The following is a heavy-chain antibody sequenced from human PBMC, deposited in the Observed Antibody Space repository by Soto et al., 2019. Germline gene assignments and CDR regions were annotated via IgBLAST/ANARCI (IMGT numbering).Heavy chain of an antibody. CDR1: GFTFSSYW. D-gene: IGHD1-1*01. J-gene: IGHJ4*02. Sequence: PRGSLRLSCAASGFTFSSYWMNWVRQAPGKGLEWVANINQDGNEDNLLDSVKGRFTISRDNAKNSLFLQMNSLRVDDTGVYYCARTGDGHHDFLDYWGQGALVTVSS. CDR2: INQDGNED. CDR3: ARTGDGHHDFLDY. V-gene: IGHV3-7*01.